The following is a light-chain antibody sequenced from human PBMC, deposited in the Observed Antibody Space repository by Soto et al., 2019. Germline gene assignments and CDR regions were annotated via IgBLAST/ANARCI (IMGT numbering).Light chain of an antibody. Sequence: QSVLTQPASVSGSPGQSITISCTGTSSDVGGYNYVSWYQQHPGKAPKLMIYEASNRPSGVSHRFSGSKSGNTASLTISGLQAEDEADYYCSSYPSSSTLPYVFGTGTKLTVL. V-gene: IGLV2-14*01. J-gene: IGLJ1*01. CDR2: EAS. CDR3: SSYPSSSTLPYV. CDR1: SSDVGGYNY.